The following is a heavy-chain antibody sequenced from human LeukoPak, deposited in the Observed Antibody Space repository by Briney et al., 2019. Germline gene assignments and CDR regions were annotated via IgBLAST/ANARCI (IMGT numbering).Heavy chain of an antibody. V-gene: IGHV4-39*01. CDR2: IYYSGST. CDR1: GGSISSSSYY. Sequence: SETLSLTCTVSGGSISSSSYYWGWIRQPPGKGLEWIGRIYYSGSTAYNPSLKSRVSISVDTSKNQFSLKLSSVTAADTAVYYCARSSSSWYYFDYWGQGTLVTVPS. CDR3: ARSSSSWYYFDY. D-gene: IGHD6-13*01. J-gene: IGHJ4*02.